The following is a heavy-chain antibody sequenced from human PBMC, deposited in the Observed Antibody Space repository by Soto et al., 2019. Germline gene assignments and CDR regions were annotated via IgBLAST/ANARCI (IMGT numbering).Heavy chain of an antibody. Sequence: GESLKISGEGSGYSFTIYWIGWVLQMPGKGLDWMWIIYPGDSDTIYSPSFQCQVTISADKSISTAYLQWSSLKASDTAMYYCARRRIAAAGITTYYYGMDVWGQGTTVTVSS. CDR3: ARRRIAAAGITTYYYGMDV. J-gene: IGHJ6*02. CDR2: IYPGDSDT. CDR1: GYSFTIYW. V-gene: IGHV5-51*01. D-gene: IGHD6-13*01.